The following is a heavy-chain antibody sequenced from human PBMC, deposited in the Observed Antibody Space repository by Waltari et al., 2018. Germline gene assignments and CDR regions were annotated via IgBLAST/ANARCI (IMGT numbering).Heavy chain of an antibody. Sequence: EVQLVQSGAEVKKPGATVKISCKASGYTFTDYYMHWVQQAPGKGLEWMGGVDPEEGETIKAEKCQGRFTRTADTSTDTAYMELSSLRSEDTAVYYCATDRAMIVVVSPGWFDPWGQGTLVTVSS. J-gene: IGHJ5*02. V-gene: IGHV1-69-2*01. CDR3: ATDRAMIVVVSPGWFDP. CDR2: VDPEEGET. D-gene: IGHD3-22*01. CDR1: GYTFTDYY.